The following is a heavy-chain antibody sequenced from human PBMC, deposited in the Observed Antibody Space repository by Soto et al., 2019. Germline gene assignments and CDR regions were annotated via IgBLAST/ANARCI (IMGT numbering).Heavy chain of an antibody. CDR3: ARVFGFGGMDV. CDR2: IYYSGST. CDR1: GGSISSGGYY. V-gene: IGHV4-31*03. D-gene: IGHD3-10*01. Sequence: PSETLSLTCTVSGGSISSGGYYWSWIRQHPGKGLEWIGYIYYSGSTYYNPSLKSRVTISVDTSKNQFSLKLSSVTAADTAVYYCARVFGFGGMDVWGQGTTSTVSS. J-gene: IGHJ6*02.